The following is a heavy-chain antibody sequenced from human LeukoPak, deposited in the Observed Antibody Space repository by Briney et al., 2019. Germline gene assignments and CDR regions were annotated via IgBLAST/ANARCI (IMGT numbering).Heavy chain of an antibody. CDR3: AELGITMIGGV. D-gene: IGHD3-10*02. CDR2: ISSSGSTI. CDR1: GFTFSSYE. J-gene: IGHJ6*04. Sequence: GGSLRLSCAASGFTFSSYEMNWARQAPGKGLEWVSYISSSGSTIYYADSVKGRFTISRDNAKSSLYLQMNSLRAEDTAVYYCAELGITMIGGVWGKGTTVTISS. V-gene: IGHV3-48*03.